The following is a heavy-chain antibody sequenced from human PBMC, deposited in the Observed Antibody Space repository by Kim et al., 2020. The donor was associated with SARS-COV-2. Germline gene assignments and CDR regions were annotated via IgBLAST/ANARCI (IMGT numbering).Heavy chain of an antibody. D-gene: IGHD2-8*02. J-gene: IGHJ4*02. CDR2: GET. V-gene: IGHV1-24*01. Sequence: GETIYAQKFQGRVTMTEDTSTDTAYMELSSLRSEDTAVYYCATGRYWTDYWGQGTLVTVSS. CDR3: ATGRYWTDY.